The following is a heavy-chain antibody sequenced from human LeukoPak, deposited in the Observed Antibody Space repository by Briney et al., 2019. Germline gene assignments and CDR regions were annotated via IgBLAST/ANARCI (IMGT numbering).Heavy chain of an antibody. CDR2: ISGSGGST. CDR3: AKDNPDSGSYSGLFDY. J-gene: IGHJ4*02. D-gene: IGHD1-26*01. Sequence: GGSLRLSCAASGFTFSSYAMSWVRQAPGKGLEWVSAISGSGGSTYYADSVKGRFTISRDNSKNTLYLQMNSLRAEDTAVCYCAKDNPDSGSYSGLFDYWGQGTLVTVSS. V-gene: IGHV3-23*01. CDR1: GFTFSSYA.